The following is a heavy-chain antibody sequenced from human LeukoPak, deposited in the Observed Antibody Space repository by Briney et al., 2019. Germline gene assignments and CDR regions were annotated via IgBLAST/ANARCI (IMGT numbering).Heavy chain of an antibody. V-gene: IGHV3-23*01. D-gene: IGHD3-10*01. Sequence: PGGTLRLSCAASGFTFSSYGMSWVRQAPGKGLEWVSAISGSGGSTYYADSVKGRFTISRDNSKNTLYLQMNSLRAEDTAVYYCAKDEEYGSYNWFDPWGQGTLVTVSS. CDR3: AKDEEYGSYNWFDP. J-gene: IGHJ5*02. CDR2: ISGSGGST. CDR1: GFTFSSYG.